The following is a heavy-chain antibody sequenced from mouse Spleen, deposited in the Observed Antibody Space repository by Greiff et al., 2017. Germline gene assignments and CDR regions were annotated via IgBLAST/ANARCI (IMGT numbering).Heavy chain of an antibody. CDR1: GFTFSSYY. Sequence: EVKLLESGGGLVKLGGSLKLSCAASGFTFSSYYMSWVRQTPEKRLELVAAINSNGGSTYYPDTVKGRFTISRDNAKNTLYLQMSSLKSEDTALYYCARQYGNWYFDVWGAGTTVTVSS. V-gene: IGHV5-6-2*01. CDR2: INSNGGST. D-gene: IGHD2-10*02. J-gene: IGHJ1*01. CDR3: ARQYGNWYFDV.